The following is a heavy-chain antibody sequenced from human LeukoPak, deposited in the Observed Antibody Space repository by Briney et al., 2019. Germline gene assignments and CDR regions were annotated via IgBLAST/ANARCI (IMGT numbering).Heavy chain of an antibody. CDR2: ISGSGDST. V-gene: IGHV3-23*01. CDR1: GFTFSSYA. Sequence: PGGSLRLSCAASGFTFSSYAISWVRQVPGKGLEWVSAISGSGDSTYYADSVKGRFTISRDNAKNSLYLQMNSLTAEDTAIYYCARGLCGGDCYDYWGQGTLVTVSS. D-gene: IGHD2-21*01. J-gene: IGHJ4*02. CDR3: ARGLCGGDCYDY.